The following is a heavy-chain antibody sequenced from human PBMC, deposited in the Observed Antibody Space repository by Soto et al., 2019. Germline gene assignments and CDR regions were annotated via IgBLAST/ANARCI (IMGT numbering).Heavy chain of an antibody. CDR3: TRDASRDSSARGWFDP. V-gene: IGHV3-21*01. CDR1: GFTFRSFT. D-gene: IGHD6-13*01. J-gene: IGHJ5*02. CDR2: ISSNSAYI. Sequence: GGSLRLSGAACGFTFRSFTINWVRQAPGKGLEWVSTISSNSAYIYYTDALRGRFTISRDNAKNSLHLQMNSRRAEDTAVYYCTRDASRDSSARGWFDPFGPGTLVTVSS.